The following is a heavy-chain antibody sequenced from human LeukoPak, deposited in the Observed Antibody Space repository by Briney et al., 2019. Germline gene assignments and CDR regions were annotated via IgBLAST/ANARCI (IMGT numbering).Heavy chain of an antibody. V-gene: IGHV3-33*01. Sequence: GRSLRLSCAASGFTFSSYAMHGVRQAPGEGLEWVAVIWHDGSVLDYSESVKGRFTVSRENRKNTLYLQMDSLRVEDTAVYYCARDRGQDDPIDIWGQGTLVTVSS. CDR3: ARDRGQDDPIDI. J-gene: IGHJ4*02. CDR1: GFTFSSYA. CDR2: IWHDGSVL. D-gene: IGHD3-10*01.